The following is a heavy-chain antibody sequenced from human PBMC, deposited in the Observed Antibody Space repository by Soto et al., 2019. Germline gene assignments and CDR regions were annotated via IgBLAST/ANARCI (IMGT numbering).Heavy chain of an antibody. J-gene: IGHJ4*02. D-gene: IGHD1-26*01. CDR3: ARFGRYLLGDFFDH. CDR1: GYTLTELS. Sequence: ASVKVSCKASGYTLTELSMHWVRQAPGKGLEWMGRFDPEDGETIYAQKFQGRVIMTEDTSTDTAYMELSSLRSEDTAVYYCARFGRYLLGDFFDHWGQGTLVTVSS. CDR2: FDPEDGET. V-gene: IGHV1-24*01.